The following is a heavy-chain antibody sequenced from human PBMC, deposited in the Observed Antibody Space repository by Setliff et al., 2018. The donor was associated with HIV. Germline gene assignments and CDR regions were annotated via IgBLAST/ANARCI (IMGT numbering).Heavy chain of an antibody. CDR1: GGSFTNFY. Sequence: PSETLSLTCVVYGGSFTNFYWSWIRQAPGRGLEWIGSVYHSGNSYYRPSLKSRVTMSVDTSKNQFSLKLTSVTAADSAVYFCAKAAPGSIPGFPEYFHHWGQGTLVTVSS. CDR2: VYHSGNS. CDR3: AKAAPGSIPGFPEYFHH. J-gene: IGHJ1*01. D-gene: IGHD2-15*01. V-gene: IGHV4-34*01.